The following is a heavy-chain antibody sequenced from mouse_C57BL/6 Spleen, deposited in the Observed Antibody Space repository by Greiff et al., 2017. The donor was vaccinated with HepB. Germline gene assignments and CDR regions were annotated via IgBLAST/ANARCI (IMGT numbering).Heavy chain of an antibody. CDR1: GYSFTGYY. J-gene: IGHJ1*03. D-gene: IGHD2-4*01. CDR3: ARGLRRGYFDV. V-gene: IGHV1-42*01. Sequence: EVQLQQSGPELVKPGASVNISCKASGYSFTGYYMNWVKQSPEKSLEWIGEINPSTGGTTYNQKFKAKATLTVDKSSSTAYMQLKSLTSEDSAVYYCARGLRRGYFDVWGTGTTVTVSS. CDR2: INPSTGGT.